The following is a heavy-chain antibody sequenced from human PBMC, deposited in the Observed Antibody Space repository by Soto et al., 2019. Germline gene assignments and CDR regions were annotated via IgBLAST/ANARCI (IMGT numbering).Heavy chain of an antibody. Sequence: GASVKVSCKASGYTFYSHSISWVRQAPGQGLEWMGRINADYGNTQYAQKFRGRVTMTTDMSTTTAYMELTSLRSEDTAVYYCAADPSQSQGWFDPWGQGTLVTVSS. J-gene: IGHJ5*02. CDR3: AADPSQSQGWFDP. V-gene: IGHV1-18*01. CDR2: INADYGNT. CDR1: GYTFYSHS.